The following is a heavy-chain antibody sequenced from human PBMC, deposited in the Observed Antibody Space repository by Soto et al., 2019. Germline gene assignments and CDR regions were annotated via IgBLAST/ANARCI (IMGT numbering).Heavy chain of an antibody. CDR3: ARAPPSYCGGACPIL. V-gene: IGHV1-46*03. J-gene: IGHJ4*02. Sequence: QVQLVQSGAEVKKPGASVKVSCKASGYTFTSYYMHWVRQAPGQGLEWMGIINPIGGSTSYAQKFHGRVTLTRDTSTCTVYMELSSLRSEDTAVYYCARAPPSYCGGACPILWGQGTLVTVSS. CDR2: INPIGGST. CDR1: GYTFTSYY. D-gene: IGHD2-21*02.